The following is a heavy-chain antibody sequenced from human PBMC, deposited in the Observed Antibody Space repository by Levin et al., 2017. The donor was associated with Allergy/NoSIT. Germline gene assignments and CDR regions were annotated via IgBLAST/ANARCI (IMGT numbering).Heavy chain of an antibody. V-gene: IGHV3-30*18. CDR1: GFTFSSYG. Sequence: PGGSLRLSCAASGFTFSSYGMHWVRQAPGKGLEWVAVISYDGSNKYYADSVKGRFTISRDNSKNTLYLQMNSLRAEDTAVYYCAKRSGYCSGGSCYFAWYFDLWGRGTLVTVSS. D-gene: IGHD2-15*01. J-gene: IGHJ2*01. CDR3: AKRSGYCSGGSCYFAWYFDL. CDR2: ISYDGSNK.